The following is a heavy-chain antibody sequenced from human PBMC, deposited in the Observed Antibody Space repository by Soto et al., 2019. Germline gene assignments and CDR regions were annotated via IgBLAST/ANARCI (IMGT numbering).Heavy chain of an antibody. Sequence: QLQLQESGPGLVKPSETLSLTCTVSGGSISSGSYYWGWIRQPPGKGLEWIGSIYYSGSTYNNPSFKSRVIISVDTSKNQFSLKLSSVTAADTAVYYCGRYYYYYYGMDVWGQGTTVTVSS. V-gene: IGHV4-39*01. CDR1: GGSISSGSYY. J-gene: IGHJ6*02. D-gene: IGHD3-16*01. CDR3: GRYYYYYYGMDV. CDR2: IYYSGST.